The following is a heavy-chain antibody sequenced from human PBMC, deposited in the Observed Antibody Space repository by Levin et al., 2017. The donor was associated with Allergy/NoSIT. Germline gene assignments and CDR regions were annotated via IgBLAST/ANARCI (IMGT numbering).Heavy chain of an antibody. J-gene: IGHJ4*02. V-gene: IGHV3-30*04. CDR1: GFTFSSFG. D-gene: IGHD1-26*01. Sequence: GESLKISCAASGFTFSSFGMHWVRQAPGNGLEWVAVVSHDGTYDNYADSVRGRFTISRDNSKNTLYLQMDSLRSEDTAVYYCARVGSGSSHFSFVDYWGQGTLVTVSS. CDR2: VSHDGTYD. CDR3: ARVGSGSSHFSFVDY.